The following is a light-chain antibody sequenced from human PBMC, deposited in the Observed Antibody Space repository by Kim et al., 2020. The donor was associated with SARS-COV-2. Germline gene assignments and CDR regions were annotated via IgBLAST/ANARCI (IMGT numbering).Light chain of an antibody. Sequence: GQRVTFSCCVSSSIVWINYFHSYQQLPGAAPKLIIHSNTQRPSGVLDRFSGSKSGTSTSLAISGLQSEDEAYYYCAAWDDSLSGAVFGGGTKLTVL. CDR1: SSIVWINY. CDR3: AAWDDSLSGAV. CDR2: SNT. J-gene: IGLJ3*02. V-gene: IGLV1-47*02.